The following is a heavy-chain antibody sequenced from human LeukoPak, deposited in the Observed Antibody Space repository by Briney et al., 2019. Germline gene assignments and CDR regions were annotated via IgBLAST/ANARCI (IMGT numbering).Heavy chain of an antibody. Sequence: SETLSFTCTVSGGSISSGDYYWSWIRQPPGKGPEWIGYISSSGRTYYSPSLKSRIIVSMYTSKNQFSLKVSSVTAADTAVFYCARGQYGSGIVYWGQGTLVTVSS. J-gene: IGHJ4*02. CDR3: ARGQYGSGIVY. D-gene: IGHD3-10*01. CDR2: ISSSGRT. V-gene: IGHV4-30-4*01. CDR1: GGSISSGDYY.